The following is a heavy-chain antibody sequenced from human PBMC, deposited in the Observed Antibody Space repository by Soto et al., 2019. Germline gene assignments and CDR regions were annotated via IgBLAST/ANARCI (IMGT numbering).Heavy chain of an antibody. CDR1: GYTFTSYA. Sequence: QVQLVQSGAEVKKPGASVKVSCKASGYTFTSYAMHWVRQAPGQRLEWMRWINAGNGNTKYSQKFQGRVTITRDTSASTAYMELSSLGSEDTDVYYCARRPVGPDGPGDYWGQGTLVTVSS. V-gene: IGHV1-3*01. CDR2: INAGNGNT. J-gene: IGHJ4*02. CDR3: ARRPVGPDGPGDY.